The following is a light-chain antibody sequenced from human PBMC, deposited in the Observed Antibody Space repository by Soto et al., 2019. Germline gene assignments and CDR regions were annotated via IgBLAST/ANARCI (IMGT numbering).Light chain of an antibody. CDR2: DVS. Sequence: QSALAQPASVSGSPGQSITISCAGSSRDIGGYDFVSWYQQHPGEVPKPIIFDVSDRPSGVSDRFSGSKSGDTASLTISGLQVEDEADYYCSSFSNSDTPYVFGTGTKLTVL. CDR3: SSFSNSDTPYV. CDR1: SRDIGGYDF. J-gene: IGLJ1*01. V-gene: IGLV2-14*03.